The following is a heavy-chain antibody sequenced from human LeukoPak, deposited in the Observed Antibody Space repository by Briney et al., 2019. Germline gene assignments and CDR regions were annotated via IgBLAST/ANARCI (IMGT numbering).Heavy chain of an antibody. CDR2: IGYDGTNS. V-gene: IGHV3-30-3*01. J-gene: IGHJ4*02. D-gene: IGHD2-2*01. CDR3: ARGGDCTSITCPFGY. CDR1: GFTFNSYT. Sequence: PGGSLRLSCAASGFTFNSYTMHWVRQAPGKGLEWVAVIGYDGTNSYYAGSVKGRFTVSRDNSKNTLYLQMNSLRVEDTAVYYCARGGDCTSITCPFGYWGQGTLVTVSS.